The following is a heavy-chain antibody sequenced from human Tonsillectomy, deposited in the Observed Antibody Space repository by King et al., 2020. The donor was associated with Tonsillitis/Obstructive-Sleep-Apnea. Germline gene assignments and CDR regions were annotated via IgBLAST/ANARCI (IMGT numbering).Heavy chain of an antibody. D-gene: IGHD2-15*01. V-gene: IGHV2-5*02. CDR2: IYWDDDK. J-gene: IGHJ1*01. CDR3: AHRDVDCSGGSCYSEYFQH. CDR1: GFSLSTSGVG. Sequence: ITLKESGPTLVKPTQTLTLTCTFSGFSLSTSGVGVGWIRQPPGKALEWLALIYWDDDKRYSPSLKSRLTITKDTSKNQVVLTMTNMDPVDTATYYCAHRDVDCSGGSCYSEYFQHWGQGTLVTVSS.